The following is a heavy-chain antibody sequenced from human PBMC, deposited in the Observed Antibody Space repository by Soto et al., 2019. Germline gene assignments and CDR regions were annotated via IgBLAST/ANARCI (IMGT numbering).Heavy chain of an antibody. J-gene: IGHJ6*02. CDR2: IKSKTDGGTT. Sequence: GGSLRLSCAASGFTFSNAWMSWVRQAPGKGLEWVGRIKSKTDGGTTDYAAPVKGRFTISRDDSKNTLYLQMNSLKTEDTAVYYCTTDLPSIRGQVYYHYYGMDVWGQGTTVTVSS. CDR1: GFTFSNAW. CDR3: TTDLPSIRGQVYYHYYGMDV. D-gene: IGHD3-3*01. V-gene: IGHV3-15*01.